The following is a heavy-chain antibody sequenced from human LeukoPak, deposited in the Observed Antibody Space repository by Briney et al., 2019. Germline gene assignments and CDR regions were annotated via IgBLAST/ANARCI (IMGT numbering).Heavy chain of an antibody. D-gene: IGHD1-26*01. V-gene: IGHV3-15*01. Sequence: PGGSLRLSCAASGFTFSNAWVSWVRQAPGKGLEWVGRIKSKTDGGTTDYAAPVKGRFTISRDDSKNTLYLHMNSLKTEDTAVYYCTTEGVGATWKYYFDYWGQGTLVTVSS. CDR2: IKSKTDGGTT. CDR3: TTEGVGATWKYYFDY. J-gene: IGHJ4*02. CDR1: GFTFSNAW.